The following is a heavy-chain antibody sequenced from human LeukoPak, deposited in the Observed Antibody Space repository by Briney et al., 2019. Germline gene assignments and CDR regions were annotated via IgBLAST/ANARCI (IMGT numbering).Heavy chain of an antibody. Sequence: KAGGSLRLSCAASGFTFSSYSMNWVRQPPGKGLEWIGSIYYSGSTYYNPSLKSRVTISVDTSKNQFSLKLSSVTAADTAVYYCARTLYYDFWSGLNWFDPWGQGTLVTVSS. V-gene: IGHV4-39*01. CDR2: IYYSGST. D-gene: IGHD3-3*01. CDR3: ARTLYYDFWSGLNWFDP. CDR1: GFTFSSYSMN. J-gene: IGHJ5*02.